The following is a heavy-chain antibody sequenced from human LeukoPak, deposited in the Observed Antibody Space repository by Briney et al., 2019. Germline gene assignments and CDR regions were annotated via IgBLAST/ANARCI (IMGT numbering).Heavy chain of an antibody. CDR1: GGSTSSYY. D-gene: IGHD3-22*01. Sequence: SETLSLTCTVSGGSTSSYYWSWIRQPPGKGLEWIGYIYYSGSTNYNPSLKSRVTISVDTSKNQFSLKLSSVTAADTAVYYCARDYYDSSGYYHGIDYWGQGTLVTVSS. CDR2: IYYSGST. J-gene: IGHJ4*02. CDR3: ARDYYDSSGYYHGIDY. V-gene: IGHV4-59*01.